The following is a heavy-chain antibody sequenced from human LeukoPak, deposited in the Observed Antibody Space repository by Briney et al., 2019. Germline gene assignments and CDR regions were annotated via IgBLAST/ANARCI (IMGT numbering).Heavy chain of an antibody. CDR1: GFTFSTYW. Sequence: PGGSLRLSCAASGFTFSTYWMTWVRQAPGKGLEWVSAISGSGGSTYYADSVKGRFTISRDNSKNTLYLQMNSLRAEDSAVYYCAKSRTIVVHYFDYWGQGTLVTVSS. D-gene: IGHD6-6*01. V-gene: IGHV3-23*01. CDR3: AKSRTIVVHYFDY. CDR2: ISGSGGST. J-gene: IGHJ4*02.